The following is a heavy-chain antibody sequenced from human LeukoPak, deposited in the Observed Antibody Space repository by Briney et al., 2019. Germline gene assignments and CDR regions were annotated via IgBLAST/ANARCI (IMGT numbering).Heavy chain of an antibody. CDR1: GYTFTGYY. J-gene: IGHJ3*02. CDR2: INPNSGGT. D-gene: IGHD2-2*01. V-gene: IGHV1-2*06. Sequence: ASVKVSCKASGYTFTGYYMHWVRQAPRQGLEWMGRINPNSGGTNYAQKFQGRVTMTRDTSISTAYMELSRLRSGDTAVYYCARADCSSTSCLNAFDIWGQGTMVTVSS. CDR3: ARADCSSTSCLNAFDI.